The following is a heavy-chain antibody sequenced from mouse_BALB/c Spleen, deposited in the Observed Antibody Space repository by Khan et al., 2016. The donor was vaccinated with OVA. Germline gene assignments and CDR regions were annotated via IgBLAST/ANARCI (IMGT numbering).Heavy chain of an antibody. Sequence: EVQLVESGGDLVEPGGSLKLSCVASGFTFSTYGMSWVRQTPDKRLVWVATISTGGHYTYYPDSVRGRFTISRDNAKNTLYLQMTSLKSEDTAMFYCARLAYYYDREGFAYWGQGTLVTVSA. V-gene: IGHV5-6*01. D-gene: IGHD1-1*01. CDR1: GFTFSTYG. J-gene: IGHJ3*01. CDR3: ARLAYYYDREGFAY. CDR2: ISTGGHYT.